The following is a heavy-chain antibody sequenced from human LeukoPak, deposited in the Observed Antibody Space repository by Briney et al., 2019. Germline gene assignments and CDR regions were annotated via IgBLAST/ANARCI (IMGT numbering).Heavy chain of an antibody. CDR2: INYSGRT. CDR1: GGSFIGYY. Sequence: SETLSLTCAVYGGSFIGYYWTWICQPPGKGLEWIGEINYSGRTNYNPSLKSRVTISVDTSKNQFSLKLSSVTAADTAVYYCARAGDRSGYGDYWGQGTLVTVSS. CDR3: ARAGDRSGYGDY. V-gene: IGHV4-34*01. D-gene: IGHD3-22*01. J-gene: IGHJ4*02.